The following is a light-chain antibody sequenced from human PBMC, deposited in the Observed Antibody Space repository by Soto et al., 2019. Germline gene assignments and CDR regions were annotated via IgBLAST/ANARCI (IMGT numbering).Light chain of an antibody. V-gene: IGKV4-1*01. J-gene: IGKJ5*01. CDR3: QQYYNSPIT. CDR1: QSVLYRSDNKNY. CDR2: WAS. Sequence: DIVMTQSTDSLAVSLGARATINCKSSQSVLYRSDNKNYLAWYQQKPGQPPKLLIHWASIRESGVPDRFSGSGSVTDFTLIISSLQAEDVAVYYCQQYYNSPITFGQGTRLQI.